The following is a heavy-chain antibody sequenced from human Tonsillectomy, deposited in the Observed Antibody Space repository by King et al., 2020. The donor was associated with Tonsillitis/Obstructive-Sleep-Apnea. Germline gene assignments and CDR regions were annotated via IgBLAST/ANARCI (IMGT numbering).Heavy chain of an antibody. CDR2: ISYDGRNK. Sequence: HVQLVESGGGVVQPGRSLRLSCAASGFTFSSYGMHWVRQAPGRGLEWGAVISYDGRNKYYADSLKGRFTISRDNSKNTLYRQMNSLGAEDTAVYYCATSGRFLEWLLEAGPDAYFQHWGQGTLVTVSS. CDR3: ATSGRFLEWLLEAGPDAYFQH. J-gene: IGHJ1*01. D-gene: IGHD3-3*01. CDR1: GFTFSSYG. V-gene: IGHV3-30*03.